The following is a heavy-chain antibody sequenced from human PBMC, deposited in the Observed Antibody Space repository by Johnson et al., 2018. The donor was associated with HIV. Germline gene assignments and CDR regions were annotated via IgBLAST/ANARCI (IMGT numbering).Heavy chain of an antibody. D-gene: IGHD6-19*01. V-gene: IGHV3-23*04. J-gene: IGHJ3*02. CDR1: GFSFSIYA. CDR2: ISGRGGST. Sequence: VQLVESGGGLVQPGGSLRLSCAASGFSFSIYAMSWVRQAPGKGLEWVSAISGRGGSTYYADPVKGRFTISRDNSKNTLYLQMNSLRAEDTALYYCAKDRSTGWYPAFDIWGQGTMVTVSS. CDR3: AKDRSTGWYPAFDI.